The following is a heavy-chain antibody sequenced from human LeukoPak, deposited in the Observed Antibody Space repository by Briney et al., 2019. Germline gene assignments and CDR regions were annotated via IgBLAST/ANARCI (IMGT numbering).Heavy chain of an antibody. CDR3: ARLLDYYFDY. Sequence: GASVKVSCKPSRGTFSSYAISWVRQAPGQGLEWMGGIIPIFGTANYAQKFQGRVTITADESTSTAYMELSSLRSEDTAVYYCARLLDYYFDYWGQGTLVTVSS. D-gene: IGHD3/OR15-3a*01. CDR1: RGTFSSYA. V-gene: IGHV1-69*13. CDR2: IIPIFGTA. J-gene: IGHJ4*02.